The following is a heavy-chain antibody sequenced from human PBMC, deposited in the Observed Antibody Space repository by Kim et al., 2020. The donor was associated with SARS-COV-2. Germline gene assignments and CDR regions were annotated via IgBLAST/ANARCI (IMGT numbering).Heavy chain of an antibody. J-gene: IGHJ4*02. CDR2: ISAYNGNR. D-gene: IGHD3-9*01. CDR3: AKGGEYFDWSPGDS. Sequence: ASVKVSCKASGYTFTDYGISWVRQAPGQGLEWMGWISAYNGNRNYARSLQDRVTMTTDTSANTAYLELRSLRSDDTAVYYCAKGGEYFDWSPGDSWGQGTLVTVSS. CDR1: GYTFTDYG. V-gene: IGHV1-18*04.